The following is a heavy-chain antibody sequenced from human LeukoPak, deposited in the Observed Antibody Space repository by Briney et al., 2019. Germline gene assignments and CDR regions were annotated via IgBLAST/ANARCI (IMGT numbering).Heavy chain of an antibody. CDR2: ISSSGSTI. CDR3: ARGYSYGFYYYYMDV. D-gene: IGHD5-18*01. V-gene: IGHV3-48*04. Sequence: GGSLRLSCAASGFTFSSYAMSWVRQAPGKGLEWVSYISSSGSTIYYADSVKGRFTISRDNANNSLYLQMNSLRAEDTAVYYCARGYSYGFYYYYMDVWGKGTTVTVSS. J-gene: IGHJ6*03. CDR1: GFTFSSYA.